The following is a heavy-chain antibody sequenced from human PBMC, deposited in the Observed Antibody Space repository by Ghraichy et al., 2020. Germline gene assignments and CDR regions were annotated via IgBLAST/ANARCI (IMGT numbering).Heavy chain of an antibody. V-gene: IGHV4-34*01. Sequence: SETLSLTCAVYGGSFSGYYWSWIRQPPGKGLEWIGEINHSGSTNYNPSLKSRVTISVDTSKNQFSLKLSSVTAADTAVYYCARGRGGPSYGSGSYYNYHYYYYYGMDVWGQGTTVTVSS. CDR3: ARGRGGPSYGSGSYYNYHYYYYYGMDV. J-gene: IGHJ6*02. D-gene: IGHD3-10*01. CDR1: GGSFSGYY. CDR2: INHSGST.